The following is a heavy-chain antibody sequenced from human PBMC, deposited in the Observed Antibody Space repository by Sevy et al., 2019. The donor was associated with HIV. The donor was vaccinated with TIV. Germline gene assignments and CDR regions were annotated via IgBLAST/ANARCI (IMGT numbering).Heavy chain of an antibody. D-gene: IGHD5-12*01. CDR1: GFTFSSYD. CDR2: VGPAGDP. Sequence: GGSLRLSCVASGFTFSSYDMHWVRQVTGKGLEWVSGVGPAGDPFYPGSVKGRFTISRENAKNSFYLQMNSLRAGDTAVYYCARSGGYSDYGMDVWSQGTTVTVSS. J-gene: IGHJ6*02. CDR3: ARSGGYSDYGMDV. V-gene: IGHV3-13*05.